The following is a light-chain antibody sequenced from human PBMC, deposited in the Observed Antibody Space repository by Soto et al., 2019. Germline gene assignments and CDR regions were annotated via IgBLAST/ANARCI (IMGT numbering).Light chain of an antibody. J-gene: IGLJ2*01. V-gene: IGLV1-40*01. Sequence: QSVLTQPPSLSGAPGQRVTISCTGSSSNIGTGYDVHWYQQLPGTAPKLLIYGNSNRPSGVPDRFSGSKSGTSASLAITGLQAEDEADYYCQSYDSSVSKVVFGGGTKVTVL. CDR2: GNS. CDR1: SSNIGTGYD. CDR3: QSYDSSVSKVV.